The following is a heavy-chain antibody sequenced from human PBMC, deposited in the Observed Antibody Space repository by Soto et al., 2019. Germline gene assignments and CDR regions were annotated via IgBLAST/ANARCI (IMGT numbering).Heavy chain of an antibody. V-gene: IGHV1-3*01. D-gene: IGHD5-12*01. J-gene: IGHJ4*02. CDR2: INAGNGNT. CDR3: ARVGWLQLLLDY. CDR1: GYTFTSYA. Sequence: ASVTVSCTASGYTFTSYAMHWVRQAPGQRLEWMGWINAGNGNTKYSQKFQGRVTITRDTSASTAYMELSSLRSEDTAVYYCARVGWLQLLLDYWGQGTLVTVSS.